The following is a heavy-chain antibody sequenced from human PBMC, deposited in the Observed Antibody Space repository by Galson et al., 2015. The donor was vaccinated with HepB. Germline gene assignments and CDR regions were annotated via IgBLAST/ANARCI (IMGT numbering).Heavy chain of an antibody. CDR1: GYTFTASY. CDR2: INPYSGAT. J-gene: IGHJ4*02. Sequence: SVKVSCKASGYTFTASYMHWVRQAPGQGLEWMGRINPYSGATNYAQQFQGKVTMTRDTSISTAYMDLSSLRSDDTAVYYCARDGSGSYIYWGQGTLVTVSS. V-gene: IGHV1-2*06. CDR3: ARDGSGSYIY. D-gene: IGHD3-10*01.